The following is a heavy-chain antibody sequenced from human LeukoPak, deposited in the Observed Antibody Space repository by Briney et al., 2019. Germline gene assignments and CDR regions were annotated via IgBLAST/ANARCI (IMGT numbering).Heavy chain of an antibody. V-gene: IGHV3-33*01. CDR1: GFTFSSYG. Sequence: GGSLRLSCAASGFTFSSYGMHWVRQAPGKGLEWVAVIWYDGSNKYYADSAKGRFTISRDNSKNTLYLQMNSLRAEDTAVYYCARRTTVTLIDYWGQGTLVTVSS. CDR3: ARRTTVTLIDY. J-gene: IGHJ4*02. CDR2: IWYDGSNK. D-gene: IGHD4-17*01.